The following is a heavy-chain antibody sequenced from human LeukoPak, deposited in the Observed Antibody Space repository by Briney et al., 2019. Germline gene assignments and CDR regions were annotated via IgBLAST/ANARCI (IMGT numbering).Heavy chain of an antibody. Sequence: LQTLSLTCTVSGGSISSGGYYWSWIRQHPGKGLEWIGYIYYSGSTYYNPSLKSRVTISVDTSKNQFSLKLSSVTAADTAVYYCATTKKRSGYSHALWFPYYYYGMDVWGQGTTVTVSS. CDR2: IYYSGST. V-gene: IGHV4-31*03. D-gene: IGHD3-3*01. J-gene: IGHJ6*02. CDR3: ATTKKRSGYSHALWFPYYYYGMDV. CDR1: GGSISSGGYY.